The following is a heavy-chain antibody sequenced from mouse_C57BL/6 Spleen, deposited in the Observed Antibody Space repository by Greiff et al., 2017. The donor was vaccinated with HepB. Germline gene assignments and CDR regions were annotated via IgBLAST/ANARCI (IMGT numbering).Heavy chain of an antibody. CDR3: TRRGDSNYGFAY. V-gene: IGHV1-15*01. CDR1: GYTFTDYE. Sequence: QVQLQQSGAELVRPGASVTLSCKASGYTFTDYEMHWVKQTPVHGLEWIGAIDPETGGTAYNQKFKGKAILTADKSSSTAYMELRSLTSEDSAVYYCTRRGDSNYGFAYWGQGTLVTVSA. CDR2: IDPETGGT. J-gene: IGHJ3*01. D-gene: IGHD2-5*01.